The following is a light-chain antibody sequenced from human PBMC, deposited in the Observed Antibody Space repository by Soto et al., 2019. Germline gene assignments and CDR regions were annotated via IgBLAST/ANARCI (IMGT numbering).Light chain of an antibody. CDR1: HSISNW. CDR2: HAS. J-gene: IGKJ4*01. CDR3: QYLNSFPLS. V-gene: IGKV1-5*01. Sequence: EIQMTQSPSTLPASVGDRVTITCRASHSISNWLAWYQQKPGTAPKVLIYHASNLQSGVPSRFSGSGSGTEFTLTISSLQPEDVATYYCQYLNSFPLSFGGGTKVDIK.